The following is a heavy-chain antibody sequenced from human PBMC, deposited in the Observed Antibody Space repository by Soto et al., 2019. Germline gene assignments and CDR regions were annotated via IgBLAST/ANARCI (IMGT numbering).Heavy chain of an antibody. J-gene: IGHJ4*02. Sequence: TVSLTGTVSGGSVSGGGYYWSWIRQHPGKGLEWIGYIYYSGSTYYNPSLKSRVTISVDTSKNQFSLKLSSVTAADTAVYYCARGDGYTFDYWGQGTLVTVSS. D-gene: IGHD6-13*01. CDR3: ARGDGYTFDY. CDR1: GGSVSGGGYY. CDR2: IYYSGST. V-gene: IGHV4-31*03.